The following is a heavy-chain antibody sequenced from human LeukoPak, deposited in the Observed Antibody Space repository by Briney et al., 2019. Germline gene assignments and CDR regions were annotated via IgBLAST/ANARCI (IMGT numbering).Heavy chain of an antibody. Sequence: SETLSLTCAVYGGSFSGYYWSWIRQPPGKGLEWIGEINHSGSTNYNPSLKSRVTISVDTSKNQFSLKLSSVTAADTAVYYCARDGGYSSGSSDYWGQGTLVTVSS. V-gene: IGHV4-34*01. D-gene: IGHD6-19*01. J-gene: IGHJ4*02. CDR1: GGSFSGYY. CDR3: ARDGGYSSGSSDY. CDR2: INHSGST.